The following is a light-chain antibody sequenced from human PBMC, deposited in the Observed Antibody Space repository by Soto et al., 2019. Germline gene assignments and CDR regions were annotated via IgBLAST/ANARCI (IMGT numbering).Light chain of an antibody. Sequence: DIQMTQSPSSLSASVRDRVTITCRASQSITNYLNWYQQKPGKAPKLLIYAASSLQSGVPSRFSGSGSGTDFTLTISSLQPEDFATYYCQQSYSNPRTFGQGTKVEIK. CDR2: AAS. J-gene: IGKJ1*01. CDR1: QSITNY. V-gene: IGKV1-39*01. CDR3: QQSYSNPRT.